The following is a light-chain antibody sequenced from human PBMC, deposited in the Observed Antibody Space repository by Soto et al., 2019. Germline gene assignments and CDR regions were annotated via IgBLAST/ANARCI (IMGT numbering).Light chain of an antibody. V-gene: IGLV2-14*01. Sequence: QSVLTQPASVSGSPGQSITIFCTGTSSDIGGYKYVSWYQQHPGKAPKLMIYEVTNRPSGVSNRFSGSKSGNTASLTISGLQAEDEADYFCSSYTTTTTLVFGGGTKLTVL. CDR2: EVT. CDR1: SSDIGGYKY. J-gene: IGLJ3*02. CDR3: SSYTTTTTLV.